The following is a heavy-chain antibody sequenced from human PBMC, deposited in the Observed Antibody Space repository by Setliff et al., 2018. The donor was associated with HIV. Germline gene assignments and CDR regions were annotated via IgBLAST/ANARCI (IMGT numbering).Heavy chain of an antibody. CDR3: ATDRILGYCSSTSCSNAFDI. CDR1: GYTLTELS. CDR2: FDPEDGET. V-gene: IGHV1-24*01. D-gene: IGHD2-2*01. J-gene: IGHJ3*02. Sequence: ASVKVSCKVSGYTLTELSMHWVRQAPGKGLEWMGGFDPEDGETIYAQKFQGRVTMTEDTSTDTAYMELSSLRSEDTAVYYCATDRILGYCSSTSCSNAFDIWGQVTMVTVSS.